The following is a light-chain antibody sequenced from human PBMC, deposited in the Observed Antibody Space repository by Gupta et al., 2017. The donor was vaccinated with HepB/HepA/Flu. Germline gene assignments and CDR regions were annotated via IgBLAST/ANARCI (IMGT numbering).Light chain of an antibody. CDR3: RQEDSSPIT. J-gene: IGKJ4*01. CDR1: QGISSY. V-gene: IGKV1-8*01. Sequence: AIRMTQSPSSFSASTGDRVTITCLASQGISSYLAWYQQKPGKAPKLLIYAASTLQSGVPSRLSGSGSGRDFTLTISCLQSEDFATYYCRQEDSSPITFGGGTKVEIK. CDR2: AAS.